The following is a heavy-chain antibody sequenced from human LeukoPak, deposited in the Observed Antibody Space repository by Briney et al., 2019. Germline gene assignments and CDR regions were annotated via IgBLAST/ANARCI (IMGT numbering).Heavy chain of an antibody. D-gene: IGHD1-26*01. V-gene: IGHV3-7*03. CDR1: GFTFSSYW. Sequence: SGGSLRLSCAASGFTFSSYWMSWVRQAPGKGLEWVANIKQDGSEKYYVDSVKGRFTISRDNAKNSLYLQMNSLRAEDTAVYYCAKDPLYSGSYYFDYWGQGTLVTVSS. CDR3: AKDPLYSGSYYFDY. J-gene: IGHJ4*02. CDR2: IKQDGSEK.